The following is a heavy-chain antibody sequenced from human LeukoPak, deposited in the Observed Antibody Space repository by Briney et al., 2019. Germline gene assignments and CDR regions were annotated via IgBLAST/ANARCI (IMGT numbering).Heavy chain of an antibody. V-gene: IGHV1-69*05. CDR3: ARFDTAMAAYYFDY. CDR1: GGTFSSYA. D-gene: IGHD5-18*01. CDR2: IIPIFGTA. J-gene: IGHJ4*02. Sequence: SVKVSCKASGGTFSSYAIGWVRQAPGQGLEWMGGIIPIFGTANYAQKFQGRVTMTRDTSISTAYMELSRLRSDDTAVYYCARFDTAMAAYYFDYWSQGTLVTVSS.